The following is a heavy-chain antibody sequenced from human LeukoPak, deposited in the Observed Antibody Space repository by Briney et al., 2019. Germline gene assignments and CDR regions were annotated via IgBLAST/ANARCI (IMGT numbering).Heavy chain of an antibody. V-gene: IGHV1-2*02. CDR3: ASSGSSGYYRDAFDI. CDR2: INPNSGGT. Sequence: GASVKVSCKASGYTFTGYYMHWVRQAPGQGLEWMGWINPNSGGTNYAQKFQGRVTITADESTSTAYMELSSLRSEDTAVYYCASSGSSGYYRDAFDIWGQGTMVTVSS. J-gene: IGHJ3*02. D-gene: IGHD3-22*01. CDR1: GYTFTGYY.